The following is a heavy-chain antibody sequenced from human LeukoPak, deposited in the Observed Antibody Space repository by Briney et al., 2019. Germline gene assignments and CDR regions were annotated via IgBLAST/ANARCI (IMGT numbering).Heavy chain of an antibody. D-gene: IGHD6-6*01. CDR1: GYTFTSYG. CDR3: AASSIAALSSDY. J-gene: IGHJ4*02. Sequence: ASVKVSCKASGYTFTSYGISWVRQAPGQGLEWMGWISAYNGNTNYAQKLQGRVTMTTDTSTSTAYMELRSLRSDDTAVYYCAASSIAALSSDYWGQRTLVTVSS. CDR2: ISAYNGNT. V-gene: IGHV1-18*01.